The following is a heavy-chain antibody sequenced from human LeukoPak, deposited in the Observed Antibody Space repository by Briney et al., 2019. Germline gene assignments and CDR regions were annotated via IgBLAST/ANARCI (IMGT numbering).Heavy chain of an antibody. CDR3: ARKGAGLDAFDL. J-gene: IGHJ3*01. CDR2: ISRSGGST. Sequence: RGSLRLSCAASGFTFSNYGMSWVRQAPGKGLEWVSSISRSGGSTHYADSVKGRFVISRDTSKNTLHLQMNSLTAGDTAVYYCARKGAGLDAFDLWGQGTVVTVSS. CDR1: GFTFSNYG. D-gene: IGHD3/OR15-3a*01. V-gene: IGHV3-23*01.